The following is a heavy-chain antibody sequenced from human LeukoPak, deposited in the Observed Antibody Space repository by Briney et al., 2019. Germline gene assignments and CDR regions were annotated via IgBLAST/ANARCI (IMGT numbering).Heavy chain of an antibody. J-gene: IGHJ6*03. CDR3: ATGRINFYYTSSMDV. D-gene: IGHD2-15*01. CDR1: GFTFSSYG. CDR2: IRYDGSNK. Sequence: HSGGSLRLSCAASGFTFSSYGMHWVRQAPGKGLEWVAFIRYDGSNKYYADSVKGRFTISRDNSKNTLYLQMNSLRAEDTAVYYSATGRINFYYTSSMDVSGEGTTVTASS. V-gene: IGHV3-30*02.